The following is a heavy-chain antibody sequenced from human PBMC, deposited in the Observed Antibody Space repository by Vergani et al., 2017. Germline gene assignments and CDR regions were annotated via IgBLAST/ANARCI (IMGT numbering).Heavy chain of an antibody. D-gene: IGHD3-22*01. CDR1: GFTLGDYA. Sequence: EVHLVESGGGLVQPGRSLRLSCSGSGFTLGDYAMTWVRQAPGKGLEWVSTITYNGGRTYYADSVTGRFTISRDNSKNTLFLQLKTLRAEDTGVYYCAKYYNIMGALHYWGQGTLVAVSS. V-gene: IGHV3-23*04. CDR2: ITYNGGRT. CDR3: AKYYNIMGALHY. J-gene: IGHJ4*02.